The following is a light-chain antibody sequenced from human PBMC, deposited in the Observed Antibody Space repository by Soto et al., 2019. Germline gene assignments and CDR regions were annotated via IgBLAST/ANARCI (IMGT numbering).Light chain of an antibody. CDR1: SSDVGGYDY. V-gene: IGLV2-14*01. J-gene: IGLJ2*01. CDR2: NVR. CDR3: SSYPSSSTVV. Sequence: QSALTQPASVSGSPGQSITISCTGTSSDVGGYDYVSWYQQHPGKAPKLMIYNVRNRPSGVSNRFSGSKAGNTASLTLSGLQAEDEAAYYCSSYPSSSTVVFRGGTKLTVL.